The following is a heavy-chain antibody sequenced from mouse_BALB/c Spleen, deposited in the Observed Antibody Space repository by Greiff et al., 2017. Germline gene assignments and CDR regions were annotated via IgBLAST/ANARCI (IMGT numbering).Heavy chain of an antibody. CDR2: IDPSDSYT. CDR1: GYTFTSYW. D-gene: IGHD2-14*01. V-gene: IGHV1S127*01. Sequence: QVQLQQPGAELVKPGASVKMSCKASGYTFTSYWMHWVKQRPGQGLEWIGVIDPSDSYTSYNQKFKGKATLTVDTSSSTAYMQLSSLTSEDSAVYYCTRNYRYDGPFAYWGQGTLVTVSA. CDR3: TRNYRYDGPFAY. J-gene: IGHJ3*01.